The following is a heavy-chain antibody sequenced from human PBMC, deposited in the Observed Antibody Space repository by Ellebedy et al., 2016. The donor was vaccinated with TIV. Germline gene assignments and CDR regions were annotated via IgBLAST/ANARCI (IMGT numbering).Heavy chain of an antibody. CDR2: IYPYDSDV. D-gene: IGHD6-19*01. J-gene: IGHJ4*02. CDR1: GYSFTTFW. V-gene: IGHV5-51*01. Sequence: GESLKISCETSGYSFTTFWIGWVRQMPGKGLEWVGVIYPYDSDVRYGPSFQGRVTLSADKSTSTAYLQWSSLNASDTAIYYCARTGGRIAVAPFDFWGQGTLVTVSS. CDR3: ARTGGRIAVAPFDF.